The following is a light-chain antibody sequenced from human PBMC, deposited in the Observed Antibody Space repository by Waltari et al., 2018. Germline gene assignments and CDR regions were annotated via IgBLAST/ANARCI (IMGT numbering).Light chain of an antibody. J-gene: IGKJ2*01. V-gene: IGKV2-40*01. CDR2: RPY. CDR3: LQRMAFPYT. CDR1: QSLLDSDDVYIY. Sequence: IVMTQTPLSLPVPPGDSASIFCRSSQSLLDSDDVYIYLDWYLQKSGQSPRCLIYRPYSRVYGVPDRFSGRGSGNNYTLKISRVEADDVGLYYCLQRMAFPYTFGLGTRLEIK.